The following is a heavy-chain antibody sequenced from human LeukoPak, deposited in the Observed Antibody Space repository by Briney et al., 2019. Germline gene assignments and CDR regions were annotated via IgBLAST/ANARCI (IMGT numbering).Heavy chain of an antibody. CDR2: IYYSGST. D-gene: IGHD4-23*01. J-gene: IGHJ4*02. CDR1: GGSISSYY. V-gene: IGHV4-59*01. Sequence: PSETLSLTCTVSGGSISSYYWSWIRQPPGKGLEWIGYIYYSGSTNYNPSLKSRVTISVDTSKNQFSLKLSSVTAADTAVYYCARFRYGGNFEAGYDYWGQGTLVTVSS. CDR3: ARFRYGGNFEAGYDY.